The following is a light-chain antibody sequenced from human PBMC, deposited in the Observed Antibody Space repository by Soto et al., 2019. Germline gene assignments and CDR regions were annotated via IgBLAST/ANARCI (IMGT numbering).Light chain of an antibody. J-gene: IGLJ3*02. Sequence: SYELTQPPSVSVAPGKTARITCGGNNIGSKSVHWYQQKPGQAPVLVIYYDSDRPSGIPERFSGSNSANTATLTISRVEAGDEADYYCQVWDSSSDHPVFGRGTKVTVL. V-gene: IGLV3-21*04. CDR2: YDS. CDR3: QVWDSSSDHPV. CDR1: NIGSKS.